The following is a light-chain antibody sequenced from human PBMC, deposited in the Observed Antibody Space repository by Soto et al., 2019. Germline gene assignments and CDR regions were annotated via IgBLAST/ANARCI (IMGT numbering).Light chain of an antibody. V-gene: IGKV3D-15*01. Sequence: EIVMTQSPAILSLSPGKTATLSCRASQSIATNLAWYQQRPGQAPRLLIYGASTRATDVPARFSGSVSGTEFILSITRLQSEDFAVYYCQQYNSWPPLFTFGPGTTLDL. J-gene: IGKJ3*01. CDR3: QQYNSWPPLFT. CDR1: QSIATN. CDR2: GAS.